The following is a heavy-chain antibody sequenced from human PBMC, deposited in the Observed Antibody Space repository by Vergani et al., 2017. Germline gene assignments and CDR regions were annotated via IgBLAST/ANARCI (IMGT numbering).Heavy chain of an antibody. V-gene: IGHV4-34*01. CDR2: INHSGST. J-gene: IGHJ5*02. Sequence: QVQLQQWGAGLLKPSETLSLTCAVYGGSLSGYYWSWIRQPPGKGLEWIGEINHSGSTNYNPSLKSRVTISVDTSKNQFSLKLSSVTAADTAVYYCARGCGVVAATGWFDPWGQGTLVTVSS. D-gene: IGHD2-15*01. CDR3: ARGCGVVAATGWFDP. CDR1: GGSLSGYY.